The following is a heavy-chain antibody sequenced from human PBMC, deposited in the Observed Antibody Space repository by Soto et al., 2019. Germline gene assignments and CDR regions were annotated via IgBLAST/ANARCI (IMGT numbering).Heavy chain of an antibody. CDR3: ARAERLWFGEFKYFDY. D-gene: IGHD3-10*01. CDR1: GGSISSGGYY. Sequence: PSETLSLTCTVSGGSISSGGYYWSWIRQHPGKGLEWIGYIYYSGSTYYNPSLKSRVTISVDTSKNQFSLKLSSVTAADTAVYYCARAERLWFGEFKYFDYWGQGTLVTVSS. CDR2: IYYSGST. V-gene: IGHV4-31*03. J-gene: IGHJ4*02.